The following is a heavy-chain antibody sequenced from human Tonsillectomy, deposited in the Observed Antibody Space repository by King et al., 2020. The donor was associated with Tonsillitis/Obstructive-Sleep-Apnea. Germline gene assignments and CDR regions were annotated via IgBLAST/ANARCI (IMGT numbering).Heavy chain of an antibody. J-gene: IGHJ6*03. V-gene: IGHV3-11*05. Sequence: VQLVESGGGLVKPGGSLRLSCAASGFTFSDYYMSWIRQAPGKGLEWVSYISSSSGYTNYADSVKGRFTISRDNAKNSLYLQMNSLRAEDTAVYDCARSGYCSGGSCYPYYYYYMDVWGKGTTVTVSS. CDR1: GFTFSDYY. CDR2: ISSSSGYT. CDR3: ARSGYCSGGSCYPYYYYYMDV. D-gene: IGHD2-15*01.